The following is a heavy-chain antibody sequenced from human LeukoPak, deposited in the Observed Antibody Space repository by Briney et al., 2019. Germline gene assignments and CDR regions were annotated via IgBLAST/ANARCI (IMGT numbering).Heavy chain of an antibody. CDR3: ARLNGPAITTFGGVTWFDP. CDR2: ITANGGST. J-gene: IGHJ5*02. Sequence: GSLRLSCVASGFSLSSYGMSWVRQAPGKGLEGVSAITANGGSTYYAGSVQGRFTISKDNSKDTLYLQMNSLRAEDTAIYYCARLNGPAITTFGGVTWFDPWGQGTLVTVSS. CDR1: GFSLSSYG. D-gene: IGHD3-16*01. V-gene: IGHV3-23*01.